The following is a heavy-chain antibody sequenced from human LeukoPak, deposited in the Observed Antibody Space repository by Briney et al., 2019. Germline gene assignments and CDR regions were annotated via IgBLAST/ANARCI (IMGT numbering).Heavy chain of an antibody. Sequence: PGGSLRLSCAASGFTFSSYAMHWVRQAPGKGLEWVAVISYDGSNKYYADSVKGRFTISRDNSKNTLYLQMNSLRAEDTAVYYCAREKVRYSYPTSDAFDIWGQGTMVTVSS. D-gene: IGHD5-18*01. CDR2: ISYDGSNK. CDR3: AREKVRYSYPTSDAFDI. J-gene: IGHJ3*02. V-gene: IGHV3-30*04. CDR1: GFTFSSYA.